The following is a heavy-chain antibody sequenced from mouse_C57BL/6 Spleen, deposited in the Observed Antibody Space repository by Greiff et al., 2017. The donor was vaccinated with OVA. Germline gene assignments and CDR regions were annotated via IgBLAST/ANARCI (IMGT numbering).Heavy chain of an antibody. V-gene: IGHV5-4*03. CDR2: ISDGGSYT. Sequence: EVKVVESGGGLVKPGGSLKLSCAASGFTFSSYAMSWVRQTPEKRLEWVATISDGGSYTYYPDNVKGRFTISRDNAKNNLYLQMSHLKSEDTAMYYCARGRYYYGSSHAMDYWGQGTSVTVSS. CDR3: ARGRYYYGSSHAMDY. CDR1: GFTFSSYA. J-gene: IGHJ4*01. D-gene: IGHD1-1*01.